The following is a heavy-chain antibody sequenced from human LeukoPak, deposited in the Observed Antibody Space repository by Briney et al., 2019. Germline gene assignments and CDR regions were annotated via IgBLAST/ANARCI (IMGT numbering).Heavy chain of an antibody. D-gene: IGHD4-17*01. V-gene: IGHV4-31*03. J-gene: IGHJ4*02. CDR1: GGSISSGGYY. CDR3: ARPANYGDYLLGY. CDR2: IYYSGST. Sequence: SETLSLTCTVSGGSISSGGYYWSWIRQHPGKGLEWIGYIYYSGSTYYNPSLKSRVTISVDTSKNQFSLKLSSVTAADTAVYYCARPANYGDYLLGYWGQGTLVTVSS.